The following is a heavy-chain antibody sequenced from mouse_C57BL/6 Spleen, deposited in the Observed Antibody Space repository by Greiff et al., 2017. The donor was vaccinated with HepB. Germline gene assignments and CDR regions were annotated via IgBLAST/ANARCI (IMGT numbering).Heavy chain of an antibody. J-gene: IGHJ2*01. V-gene: IGHV1-15*01. CDR1: GYTFTDYE. CDR2: IDPETGGT. CDR3: TREGYYGSSYSFDY. Sequence: QVQLQQSGAELVRPGASVTLSCKASGYTFTDYEMHWVKQTPVHGLEWIGAIDPETGGTAYNQKFKGKAILTADKSSSTAYMELRSLTSEDSAVYYCTREGYYGSSYSFDYWGQGTTLTVSS. D-gene: IGHD1-1*01.